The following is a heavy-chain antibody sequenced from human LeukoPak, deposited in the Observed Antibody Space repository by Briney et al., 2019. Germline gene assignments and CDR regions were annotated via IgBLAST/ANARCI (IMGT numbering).Heavy chain of an antibody. V-gene: IGHV1-46*01. Sequence: ASVKVSCKASGYTFTSYYMHWVRQAPGQGLEWMGIINPSGGSTSYAQKFQGRVTMTRDTSTSTVYMELSSLRSEDSAVYYCARRPSAAPFDYWGQGTLVTVSS. CDR2: INPSGGST. CDR3: ARRPSAAPFDY. J-gene: IGHJ4*02. CDR1: GYTFTSYY.